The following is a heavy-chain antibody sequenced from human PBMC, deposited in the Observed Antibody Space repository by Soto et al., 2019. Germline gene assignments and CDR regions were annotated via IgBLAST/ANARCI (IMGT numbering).Heavy chain of an antibody. Sequence: ASVKVSCKASGFTFTSSAVQWVRQARGQRLEWIGWIVVGSGNTNYAQKFQERVTITRDMSTSTAYMELSSLRSEDTAVYYCAARIRGEWLPIYYFDYWGQGTLVTVSS. CDR3: AARIRGEWLPIYYFDY. CDR1: GFTFTSSA. D-gene: IGHD3-3*01. J-gene: IGHJ4*02. V-gene: IGHV1-58*01. CDR2: IVVGSGNT.